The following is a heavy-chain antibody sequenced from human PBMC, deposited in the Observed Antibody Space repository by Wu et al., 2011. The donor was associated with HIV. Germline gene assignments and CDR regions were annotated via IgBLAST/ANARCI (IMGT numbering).Heavy chain of an antibody. J-gene: IGHJ1*01. CDR2: INPNTFDK. D-gene: IGHD3-3*02. Sequence: QVQLVQSGADLKKPGASVKVSCKASGYTFTDYYLHWVRQAPGQGLEWLGWINPNTFDKKYSVGFQGRVLMTRDTSINTAYMQLSSLRPDDTAIYYCARASYTAGAAFLQVWGQGTLVAVSS. CDR3: ARASYTAGAAFLQV. CDR1: GYTFTDYY. V-gene: IGHV1-2*02.